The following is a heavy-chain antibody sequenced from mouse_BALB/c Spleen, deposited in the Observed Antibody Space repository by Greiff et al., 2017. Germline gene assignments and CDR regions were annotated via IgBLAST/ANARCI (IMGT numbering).Heavy chain of an antibody. CDR2: IDPSDSYT. J-gene: IGHJ4*01. CDR1: GYTFTSYW. Sequence: QVQLQQPGAELVKPGASVKLSCKASGYTFTSYWMHWVKQRPGQGLEWIGEIDPSDSYTNYNQKFKGKATLTVDKSSSTAYMQLSSLTSEDSAVYYCARTYYGNYAYAMDYWGQGTSVTVSS. V-gene: IGHV1-69*02. D-gene: IGHD2-10*01. CDR3: ARTYYGNYAYAMDY.